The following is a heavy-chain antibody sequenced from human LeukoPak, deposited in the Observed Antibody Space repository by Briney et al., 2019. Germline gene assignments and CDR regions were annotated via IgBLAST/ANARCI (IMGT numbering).Heavy chain of an antibody. CDR1: GFTFSSYE. J-gene: IGHJ5*02. Sequence: GGSLRLSCAASGFTFSSYEMNWVRQAPGKGLEWVSYISSSGSTIYYADSVKGRFTISRDNAKNSLYLQMNSLRAEDTAIYYCARAVIVVAAATQRNWFDPWGQGTLVTVSS. CDR3: ARAVIVVAAATQRNWFDP. V-gene: IGHV3-48*03. D-gene: IGHD2-15*01. CDR2: ISSSGSTI.